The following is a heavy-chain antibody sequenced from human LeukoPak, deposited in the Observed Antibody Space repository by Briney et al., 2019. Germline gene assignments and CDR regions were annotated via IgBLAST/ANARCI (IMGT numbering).Heavy chain of an antibody. CDR2: IIPIFGTA. Sequence: SVKVSCKASGGTFSSYAISWVRQAPGQGLEWMGGIIPIFGTANYAQKFQGRVTITTDESTSTAYMELSSLRSEDTAVYYCARDPEVGYCSGGSCYGQGYWGQGTLVTVSS. CDR1: GGTFSSYA. CDR3: ARDPEVGYCSGGSCYGQGY. D-gene: IGHD2-15*01. V-gene: IGHV1-69*05. J-gene: IGHJ4*02.